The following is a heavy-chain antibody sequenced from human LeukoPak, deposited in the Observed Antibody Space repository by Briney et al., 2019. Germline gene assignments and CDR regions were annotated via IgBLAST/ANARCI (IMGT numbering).Heavy chain of an antibody. V-gene: IGHV1-18*01. CDR1: GYTFTSYG. J-gene: IGHJ5*02. Sequence: ASVKVSCKASGYTFTSYGISWVRQAPGQGLEWMGWISAYNGNTNYAQKLQGRVTMTTDTSTSAAYMELRSLRSDDTAVYYCARHGGLGYCSRTSCYENWFDPWGQGTLVTVSS. D-gene: IGHD2-2*01. CDR3: ARHGGLGYCSRTSCYENWFDP. CDR2: ISAYNGNT.